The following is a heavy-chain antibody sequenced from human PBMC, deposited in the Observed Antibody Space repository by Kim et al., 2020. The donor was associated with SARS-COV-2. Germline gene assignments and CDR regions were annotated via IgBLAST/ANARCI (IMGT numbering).Heavy chain of an antibody. CDR3: AKDERYYGSGKSYYYYGMDV. V-gene: IGHV3-30*18. J-gene: IGHJ6*02. Sequence: GGSLRLSCAASGFTFSSYGMHWVRQAPGKGLEWVAVISYDGSNKYYADSVKGRFTISRDNSKNTLYLQMNSLRAEDTAVYYCAKDERYYGSGKSYYYYGMDVWGQGTTVTVSS. CDR1: GFTFSSYG. D-gene: IGHD3-10*01. CDR2: ISYDGSNK.